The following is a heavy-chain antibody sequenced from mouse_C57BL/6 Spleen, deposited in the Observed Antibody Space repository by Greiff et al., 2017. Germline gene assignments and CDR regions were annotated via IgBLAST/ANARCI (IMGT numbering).Heavy chain of an antibody. Sequence: EVQRVESGGGLVKPGGSLKLSCAASGFTFSDYGMHWVRQAPEKGLEWVAYISSGSSTIYYADTVKGRFTISRDNAKNTLFLQMTSLRSEDTAMYYCARGRPAGAYWGQGTLVTVSA. CDR1: GFTFSDYG. J-gene: IGHJ3*01. CDR3: ARGRPAGAY. CDR2: ISSGSSTI. V-gene: IGHV5-17*01. D-gene: IGHD1-2*01.